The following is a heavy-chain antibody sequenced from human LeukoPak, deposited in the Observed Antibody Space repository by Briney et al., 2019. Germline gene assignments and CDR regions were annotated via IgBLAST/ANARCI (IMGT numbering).Heavy chain of an antibody. V-gene: IGHV3-11*06. J-gene: IGHJ4*02. D-gene: IGHD3-10*02. Sequence: GGSLRLSCAASGFPFSEHYMSCIRHAPGKAVEGVSYISSSSSYTNYADSVKGQFTISRDNAKNSLYLQMNSLRAEDTAVYYCARDCSTFDYWGPGTLVTV. CDR2: ISSSSSYT. CDR3: ARDCSTFDY. CDR1: GFPFSEHY.